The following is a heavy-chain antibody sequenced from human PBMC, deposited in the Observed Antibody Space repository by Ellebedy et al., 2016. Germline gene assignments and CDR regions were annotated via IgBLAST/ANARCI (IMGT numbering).Heavy chain of an antibody. CDR2: IGTTGDA. D-gene: IGHD6-19*01. J-gene: IGHJ4*02. Sequence: GGSLRLXCVASGFIFSDYDMHWVRQVSGKGLEWVSAIGTTGDAYSPDSLKDRFTISRDNAKNSLFLQMNSLRAGDTAVYYCARGSSGWYSEFDYWGQGTLVTVSS. CDR1: GFIFSDYD. V-gene: IGHV3-13*01. CDR3: ARGSSGWYSEFDY.